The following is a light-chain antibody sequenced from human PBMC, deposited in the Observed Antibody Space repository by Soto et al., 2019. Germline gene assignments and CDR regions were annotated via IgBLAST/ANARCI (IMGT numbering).Light chain of an antibody. Sequence: HSALTQPPSASGSPGQSVTISCTGTSSDVGGYNYVSGYQQHPGKAPKLVIYEVSKRPSGVPDRFSGSKSGNTASLTVSGLQAEDEADYYCSSYAGSNNFVFGTGTKLTVL. CDR1: SSDVGGYNY. CDR2: EVS. V-gene: IGLV2-8*01. J-gene: IGLJ1*01. CDR3: SSYAGSNNFV.